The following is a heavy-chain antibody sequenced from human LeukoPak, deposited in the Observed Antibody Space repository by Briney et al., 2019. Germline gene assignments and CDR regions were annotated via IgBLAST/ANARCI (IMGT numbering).Heavy chain of an antibody. CDR1: GYRLSELS. D-gene: IGHD2-21*01. CDR3: ATEGTRGGRVPLLY. CDR2: LDVEDDEP. Sequence: ASVKVSCKVSGYRLSELSMHWVRQAPGKGLEWMEGLDVEDDEPIYAQKFQGRVTMTEDTSTDTAYMELSSLRSEDTAVYYCATEGTRGGRVPLLYWGQGTLVTVSS. V-gene: IGHV1-24*01. J-gene: IGHJ4*02.